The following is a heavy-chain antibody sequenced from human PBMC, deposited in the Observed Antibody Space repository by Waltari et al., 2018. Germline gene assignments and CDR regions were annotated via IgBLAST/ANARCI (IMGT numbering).Heavy chain of an antibody. Sequence: VQLVQSGAEVKKPGATVKISCKASGYTFSSYAISWVRPAPGQGLEWMGGIIPIFGTANYAQKFQGRVTITTDESTSTAYMELSSLRSEDTAVYYCARDSSSGWWYYFDYWGQGTLVTVSS. V-gene: IGHV1-69*05. CDR3: ARDSSSGWWYYFDY. CDR2: IIPIFGTA. J-gene: IGHJ4*02. D-gene: IGHD6-19*01. CDR1: GYTFSSYA.